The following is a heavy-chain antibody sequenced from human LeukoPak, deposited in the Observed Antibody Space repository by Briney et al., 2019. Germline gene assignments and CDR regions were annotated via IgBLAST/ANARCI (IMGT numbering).Heavy chain of an antibody. V-gene: IGHV3-15*01. J-gene: IGHJ6*03. CDR2: IKSKTDGGTT. CDR3: TTDGVVAATAYYYYYMDV. Sequence: GGSLRLSCAASGFTFSNVWMSWVRQAPGKGLEWVGRIKSKTDGGTTDYAAHVKGRFTISRDDSKNTLYLQMNSLKTEDTAVYYCTTDGVVAATAYYYYYMDVWGKGTTVSVSS. CDR1: GFTFSNVW. D-gene: IGHD2-15*01.